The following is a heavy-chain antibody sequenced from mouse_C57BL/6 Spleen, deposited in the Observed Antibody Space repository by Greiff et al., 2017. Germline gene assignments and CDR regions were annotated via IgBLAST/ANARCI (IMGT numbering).Heavy chain of an antibody. CDR3: AIRGGYDWDWYLFAY. CDR2: IHPSDSDT. CDR1: GYTFTSYW. Sequence: QVQLQQSGAELVKPGASVKVSCKASGYTFTSYWMHWVKQRPGQGLEWIGRIHPSDSDTNYNQKFKGKATLTVDKSSSTAYMQLSSLTSEDSAVYYCAIRGGYDWDWYLFAYWGQGTLVTVSA. V-gene: IGHV1-74*01. D-gene: IGHD2-2*01. J-gene: IGHJ3*01.